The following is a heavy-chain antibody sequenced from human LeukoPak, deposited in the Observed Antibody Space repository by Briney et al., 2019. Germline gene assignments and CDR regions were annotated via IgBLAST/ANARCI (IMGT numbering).Heavy chain of an antibody. CDR2: ISYNSGSL. CDR1: GFTFGDHA. V-gene: IGHV3-9*01. J-gene: IGHJ4*02. CDR3: AKVGPLSLES. Sequence: GGSLRLSCAASGFTFGDHAMHWVRQAPGKGLEWVSGISYNSGSLGYADSVRGRFTISRDNAKESLSLQMNSLTPEDTAVYFCAKVGPLSLESWGQGTLVTVSS.